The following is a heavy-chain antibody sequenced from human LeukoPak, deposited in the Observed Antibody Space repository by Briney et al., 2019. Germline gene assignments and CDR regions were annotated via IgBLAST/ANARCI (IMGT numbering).Heavy chain of an antibody. CDR2: IIPIFGTA. CDR3: ARVLDDSPTEYYFDH. V-gene: IGHV1-69*13. CDR1: GGTFSSYA. D-gene: IGHD3/OR15-3a*01. J-gene: IGHJ4*02. Sequence: GASVKVSCKASGGTFSSYAISWVRQAPGQGLEWMGGIIPIFGTANYAQKFQGRVTITADESTSTAYMELSSLRSEDTAVYYCARVLDDSPTEYYFDHWGQGTLVTVSS.